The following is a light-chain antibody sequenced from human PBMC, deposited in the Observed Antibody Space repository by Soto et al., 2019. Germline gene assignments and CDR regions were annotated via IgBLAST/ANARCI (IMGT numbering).Light chain of an antibody. J-gene: IGLJ2*01. Sequence: QSVLTQPPSASGTPGQRVTISCSGSSSNMGSNIVNWYQQLPGAAPKLLIYSKDQRPSGVPDRFSGSKSGTSASPAISGLQSEDEADYYCAAWDDSLNGVVFGGGTKLTVL. V-gene: IGLV1-44*01. CDR2: SKD. CDR1: SSNMGSNI. CDR3: AAWDDSLNGVV.